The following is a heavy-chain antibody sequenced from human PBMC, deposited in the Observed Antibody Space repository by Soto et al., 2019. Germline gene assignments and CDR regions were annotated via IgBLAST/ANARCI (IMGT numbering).Heavy chain of an antibody. CDR2: ISTHNGNT. CDR3: ARGPPSYYDSSGYYKYFDY. J-gene: IGHJ4*02. V-gene: IGHV1-18*01. D-gene: IGHD3-22*01. Sequence: QVQLVQSGAEVKKPGASVKVSCKASGYTFTSYGISWVRQAPGQGLEWMGWISTHNGNTNYAQKLQCRVTMTTDTSTSTAYMELRSLRSDDTAVYYCARGPPSYYDSSGYYKYFDYWGQGTLVTVSS. CDR1: GYTFTSYG.